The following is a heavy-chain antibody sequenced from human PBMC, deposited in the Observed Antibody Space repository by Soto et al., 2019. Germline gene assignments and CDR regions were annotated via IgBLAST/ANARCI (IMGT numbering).Heavy chain of an antibody. Sequence: EVQLLESGGGLIQPGGSLRLSCSASGFSFNSYAMMWVRQAPGKGLEWVSVISGSGGSSYFADSAKGRFTISRDNSKNMLYLEMNSLRAEDTARYFCAKGSIGYSASVDYWGQGTLVIVSS. J-gene: IGHJ4*02. D-gene: IGHD5-12*01. CDR2: ISGSGGSS. CDR1: GFSFNSYA. CDR3: AKGSIGYSASVDY. V-gene: IGHV3-23*01.